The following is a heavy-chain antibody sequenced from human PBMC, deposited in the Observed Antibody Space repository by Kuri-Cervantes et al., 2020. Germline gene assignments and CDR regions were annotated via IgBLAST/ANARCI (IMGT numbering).Heavy chain of an antibody. J-gene: IGHJ6*02. CDR1: GFTFSSYS. V-gene: IGHV3-21*01. Sequence: GGSLRLSCAASGFTFSSYSMNWVRQAPGKGLEWVSSISSSSSYIYYADSVKGRFTISRDNAKNSLYLQMNSLRAEDTAVYYCARDVGYYDSSGYFYYYGMDVWGQGTTVTVSS. CDR3: ARDVGYYDSSGYFYYYGMDV. CDR2: ISSSSSYI. D-gene: IGHD3-22*01.